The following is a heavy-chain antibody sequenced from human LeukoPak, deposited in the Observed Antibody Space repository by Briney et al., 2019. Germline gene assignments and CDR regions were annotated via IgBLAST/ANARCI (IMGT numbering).Heavy chain of an antibody. CDR2: IIPIFGTA. CDR1: GGTFSSYA. D-gene: IGHD6-13*01. CDR3: ARAKSYSSSWYYFDY. V-gene: IGHV1-69*06. J-gene: IGHJ4*02. Sequence: SVKVSCKASGGTFSSYAISWVRQAPGQGLEWMGGIIPIFGTANYAQKFQGRVTITADKSTSTAYMELSSLRSEDTAVYYCARAKSYSSSWYYFDYWGQGTLVTVSS.